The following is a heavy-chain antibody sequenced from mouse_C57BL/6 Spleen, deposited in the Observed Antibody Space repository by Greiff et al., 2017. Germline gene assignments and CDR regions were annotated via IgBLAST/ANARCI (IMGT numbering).Heavy chain of an antibody. CDR3: ARAWAPPYYFDY. J-gene: IGHJ2*01. CDR1: GYTFTSYW. CDR2: IYPGSGST. D-gene: IGHD6-1*01. Sequence: QVQLQQPGAELVKPGASVKMSCKASGYTFTSYWITWVKQRPGQGLEWIGDIYPGSGSTNYNEKFKTKATLTVDTSSSTAYMQLSSLTSEDSAVYYGARAWAPPYYFDYWGQGTTLTVSS. V-gene: IGHV1-55*01.